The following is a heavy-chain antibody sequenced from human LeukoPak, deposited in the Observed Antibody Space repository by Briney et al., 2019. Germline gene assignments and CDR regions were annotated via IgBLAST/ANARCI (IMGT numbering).Heavy chain of an antibody. CDR3: AKDLWIIDYYGSGSSYFDS. V-gene: IGHV5-51*01. Sequence: GESLKISCKGSGYSFTSYWIGWVRQMPGKGLEWMGIIYPGDSDTRYSPSFQGQVTISADKSISTAYLQWSSLKASDTAMYYCAKDLWIIDYYGSGSSYFDSWGQGTLVTVSS. CDR2: IYPGDSDT. CDR1: GYSFTSYW. J-gene: IGHJ4*02. D-gene: IGHD3-10*01.